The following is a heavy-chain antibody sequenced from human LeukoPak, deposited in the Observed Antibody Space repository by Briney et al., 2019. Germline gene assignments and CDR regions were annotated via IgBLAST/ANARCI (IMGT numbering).Heavy chain of an antibody. Sequence: SVKVSCKASGGTFSSYAISWVRQAPGQGLEWMGGIIPIFGTANYAQKFQGRVTITADESTSTAYMELSSLRSEDTAVYYCASREVDYGDYGYYYYYMDVWGKGTTVTISS. J-gene: IGHJ6*03. CDR3: ASREVDYGDYGYYYYYMDV. CDR2: IIPIFGTA. D-gene: IGHD4-17*01. CDR1: GGTFSSYA. V-gene: IGHV1-69*13.